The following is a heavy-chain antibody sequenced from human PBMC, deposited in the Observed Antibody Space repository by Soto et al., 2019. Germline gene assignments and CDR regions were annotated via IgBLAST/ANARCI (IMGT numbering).Heavy chain of an antibody. CDR2: IIPIFGTA. J-gene: IGHJ3*02. D-gene: IGHD4-17*01. CDR1: GGTFSSYA. Sequence: SVKFSCKASGGTFSSYAISWVRQAPGQGLEWMGGIIPIFGTANYAQKFQGRVTITADKSTSTAYMELSSLRSEDTAVYYCARDLKTTVTINDAFDIWGQGTMVTASS. CDR3: ARDLKTTVTINDAFDI. V-gene: IGHV1-69*06.